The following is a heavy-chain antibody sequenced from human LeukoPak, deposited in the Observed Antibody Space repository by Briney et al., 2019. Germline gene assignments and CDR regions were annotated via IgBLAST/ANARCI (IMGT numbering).Heavy chain of an antibody. CDR3: VTSRSTTTPDY. CDR1: GFTFSSYD. Sequence: PGGSLRLSCAVSGFTFSSYDMNWVRQAPGKGLEWVSYINSGGSTTYYADSVKGRFTLSRDNAKNSLYLQMNSLRVEDTAVYYCVTSRSTTTPDYWGQGTLVTVSS. J-gene: IGHJ4*02. D-gene: IGHD2/OR15-2a*01. V-gene: IGHV3-48*03. CDR2: INSGGSTT.